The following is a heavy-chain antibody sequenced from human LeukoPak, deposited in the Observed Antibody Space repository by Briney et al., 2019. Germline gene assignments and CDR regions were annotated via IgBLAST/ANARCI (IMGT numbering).Heavy chain of an antibody. Sequence: SETLSLTCTVSGGSISSSSYYWGWIRQPPGKGLEWIGSIYYSGSTYYNPSLKSRVTISVDTSKNQFSLKLSSVTAADTAVYYCARWDNWNDNDAFVIWGQGTMVTVSS. CDR1: GGSISSSSYY. V-gene: IGHV4-39*07. D-gene: IGHD1-20*01. CDR3: ARWDNWNDNDAFVI. CDR2: IYYSGST. J-gene: IGHJ3*02.